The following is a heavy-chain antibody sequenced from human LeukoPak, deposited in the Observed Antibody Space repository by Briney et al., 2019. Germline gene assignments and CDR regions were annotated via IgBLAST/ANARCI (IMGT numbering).Heavy chain of an antibody. V-gene: IGHV4-4*07. CDR1: GGSISSYY. D-gene: IGHD3-10*01. Sequence: SETLSLTCTVSGGSISSYYWSWIRQPAGKGLEWIGRIYTSGSTNYNPSLKSRVTISVDTSKNRFSLKLSSVTAADTAVYYCARDHELLWFGELLLYFDYWGQGTLVTVSS. J-gene: IGHJ4*02. CDR2: IYTSGST. CDR3: ARDHELLWFGELLLYFDY.